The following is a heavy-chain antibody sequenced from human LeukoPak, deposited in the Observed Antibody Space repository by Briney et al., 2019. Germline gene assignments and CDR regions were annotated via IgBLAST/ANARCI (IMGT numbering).Heavy chain of an antibody. J-gene: IGHJ6*02. V-gene: IGHV4-34*01. CDR3: ARGKAMDV. CDR1: GGSFRGYY. Sequence: SETLSLTCAVYGGSFRGYYWSWIRQPPGKGLEWIGKINHSGSTNYNPSLKSRVTISVDTSKNQFSLKLTSVTAADTAVYYCARGKAMDVWGHGTTVTVSS. CDR2: INHSGST.